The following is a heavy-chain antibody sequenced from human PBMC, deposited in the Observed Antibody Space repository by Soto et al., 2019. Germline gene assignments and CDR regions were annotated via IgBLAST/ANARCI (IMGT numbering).Heavy chain of an antibody. J-gene: IGHJ5*02. CDR3: TRQVASGAGLDWFDP. D-gene: IGHD6-13*01. CDR2: IRSKVDNYAT. CDR1: GFTFSGSA. Sequence: GGSLRLSCAASGFTFSGSAMNWVRQASGKGLEWVGRIRSKVDNYATAYAASVKGRFTISRDDSKNTAYLQMNSLKTEDTAVYYCTRQVASGAGLDWFDPWGQGTLVTVSS. V-gene: IGHV3-73*01.